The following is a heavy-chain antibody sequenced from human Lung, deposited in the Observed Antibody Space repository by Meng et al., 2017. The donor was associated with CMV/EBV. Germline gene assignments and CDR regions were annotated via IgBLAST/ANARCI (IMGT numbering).Heavy chain of an antibody. D-gene: IGHD6-13*01. Sequence: ASXXVSXKAYGYAFSNYGVTWVRQAPGQGPEWMGWISGYNGNTKYAQKFQGRVTMTADTSTSTVYMELRSLTSDDTAVYYCARDAYFNTWYPNWFDPWAQGTXVTVSS. CDR2: ISGYNGNT. CDR1: GYAFSNYG. CDR3: ARDAYFNTWYPNWFDP. V-gene: IGHV1-18*01. J-gene: IGHJ5*02.